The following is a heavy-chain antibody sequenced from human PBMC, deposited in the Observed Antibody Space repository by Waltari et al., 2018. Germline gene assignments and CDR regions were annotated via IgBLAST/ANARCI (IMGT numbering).Heavy chain of an antibody. V-gene: IGHV4-39*01. Sequence: QLQLQESGPRLVKPSETLSLTCTAPGGSITSNRHQWGWIRRPPGQGLAWIGTIPYTGATYSSPSLKSRVTISRDTAKNQLALTLGSVTAADTALYYCATYIGASLGTAAFDVWGQGTMVTVSS. D-gene: IGHD5-12*01. J-gene: IGHJ3*01. CDR1: GGSITSNRHQ. CDR2: IPYTGAT. CDR3: ATYIGASLGTAAFDV.